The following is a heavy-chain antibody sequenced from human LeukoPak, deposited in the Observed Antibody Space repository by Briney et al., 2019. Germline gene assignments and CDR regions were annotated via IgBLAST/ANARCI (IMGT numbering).Heavy chain of an antibody. CDR1: GLPFSISW. CDR3: AFGNAFDV. CDR2: IKPDGSET. Sequence: GGSLRLSCAASGLPFSISWMSWVRQAPGKGLQCVGNIKPDGSETFYVDSMRGRFTISRNNARNLLFLQMNSLRVDDTAVYYCAFGNAFDVWGRGTMVTVSS. V-gene: IGHV3-7*01. D-gene: IGHD2-15*01. J-gene: IGHJ3*01.